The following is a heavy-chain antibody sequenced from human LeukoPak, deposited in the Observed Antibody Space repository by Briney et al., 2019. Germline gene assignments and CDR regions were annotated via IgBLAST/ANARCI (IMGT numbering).Heavy chain of an antibody. D-gene: IGHD6-13*01. CDR1: GGSFSGYY. V-gene: IGHV4-34*01. CDR2: INHSGST. Sequence: PSETLSPTCAVYGGSFSGYYWSWIRQPPGKGLEWVGEINHSGSTNYNPSLKSRVTISVDTSKNQFSLTLSSVTASDTAVYYCARGGSSSWYGWFDPWGQGTLVTVSS. J-gene: IGHJ5*02. CDR3: ARGGSSSWYGWFDP.